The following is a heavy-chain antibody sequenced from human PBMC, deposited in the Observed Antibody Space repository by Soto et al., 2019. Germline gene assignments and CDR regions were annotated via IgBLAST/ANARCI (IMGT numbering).Heavy chain of an antibody. Sequence: SGFTFSSYAMRWVRQAPVKGLEWVSAISGSGGSTYYADSVKGRFTISRDNSKNTLYLQMNSLRAEDTAVYYCARLGSGSNYDYWGQGTLVTVSS. CDR1: GFTFSSYA. V-gene: IGHV3-23*01. D-gene: IGHD1-26*01. J-gene: IGHJ4*02. CDR2: ISGSGGST. CDR3: ARLGSGSNYDY.